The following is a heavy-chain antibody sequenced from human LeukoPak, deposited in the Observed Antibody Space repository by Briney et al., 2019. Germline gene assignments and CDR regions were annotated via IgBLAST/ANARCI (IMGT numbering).Heavy chain of an antibody. Sequence: PSETLSLTCTVSGGSISSSSYHWGWIRRPPGKGLEWIGSIYYSGSTYYNPSLKSRVTISVDTSKNQFSLKLSSVTAADTAVYYCARDRSTVTTFDYWGQGTLVTVSS. V-gene: IGHV4-39*07. CDR3: ARDRSTVTTFDY. D-gene: IGHD4-17*01. J-gene: IGHJ4*02. CDR1: GGSISSSSYH. CDR2: IYYSGST.